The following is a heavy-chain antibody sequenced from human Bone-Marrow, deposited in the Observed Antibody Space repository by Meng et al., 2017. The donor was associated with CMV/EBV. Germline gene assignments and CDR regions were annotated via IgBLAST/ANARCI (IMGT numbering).Heavy chain of an antibody. V-gene: IGHV3-33*08. CDR1: GFTFSSYR. D-gene: IGHD2-2*02. CDR3: ARARPLRYCSSTSCYNGWFDP. J-gene: IGHJ5*02. CDR2: IWYDGSNK. Sequence: GESLKISCAASGFTFSSYRMNWVRQAPGKGLEWVAVIWYDGSNKYYADSVKGRFTISRDNSKNTLYLQMNSLRAEDTAVYYCARARPLRYCSSTSCYNGWFDPWGQGTLVTVSS.